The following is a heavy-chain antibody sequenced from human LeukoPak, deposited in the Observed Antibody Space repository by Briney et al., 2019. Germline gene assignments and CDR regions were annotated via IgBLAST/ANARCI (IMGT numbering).Heavy chain of an antibody. D-gene: IGHD3-10*01. CDR3: AKDRQYYYGSGSLSY. V-gene: IGHV3-9*01. Sequence: GGSLRLSCAASGFTFDDYAMHWVRQAPGKGLEWVSGISWNSGSMGYADSVKGRFTISRDNAKNSLYLQMNSLRAEDTALYYCAKDRQYYYGSGSLSYWGQGTLVTVSS. J-gene: IGHJ4*02. CDR1: GFTFDDYA. CDR2: ISWNSGSM.